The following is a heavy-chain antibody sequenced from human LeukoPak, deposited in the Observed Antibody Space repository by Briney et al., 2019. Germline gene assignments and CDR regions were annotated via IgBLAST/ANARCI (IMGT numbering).Heavy chain of an antibody. Sequence: GGSLRLSCAASGFIFSNYAMHWVRQAPGKGLEWVAVISYDGSNKYYADSVKGRFTISRDNAKNSLYLQMNSLRAEDTAVYYCASWAGGSYWGQGTLVTVSS. CDR3: ASWAGGSY. CDR2: ISYDGSNK. V-gene: IGHV3-30*04. D-gene: IGHD1-26*01. J-gene: IGHJ4*02. CDR1: GFIFSNYA.